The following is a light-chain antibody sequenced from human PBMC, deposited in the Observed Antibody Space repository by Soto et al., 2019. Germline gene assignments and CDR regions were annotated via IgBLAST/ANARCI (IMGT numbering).Light chain of an antibody. CDR1: SRDIGFFNY. V-gene: IGLV2-14*01. CDR2: EAT. J-gene: IGLJ1*01. Sequence: QSALTHPASVSWSPGQAITISCTGTSRDIGFFNYVSWYQQFPGNAPKLIIFEATNRPSGVSNRFSASKSGNTASLTISGLQAEEGADYYCSSYTTRSDYVFGTGTKVTVL. CDR3: SSYTTRSDYV.